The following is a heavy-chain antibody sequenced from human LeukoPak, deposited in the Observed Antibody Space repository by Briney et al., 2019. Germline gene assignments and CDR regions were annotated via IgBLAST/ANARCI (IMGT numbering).Heavy chain of an antibody. CDR2: IYSGGST. CDR3: ARGTLLWFGEPYFDY. D-gene: IGHD3-10*01. CDR1: GFTVSSNY. J-gene: IGHJ4*02. V-gene: IGHV3-53*05. Sequence: PGGSLRLSCAASGFTVSSNYMSWVRQAPGKGLEWVSVIYSGGSTYYADSVKGRFTISRDNSKNTLYLQMNSLRAEDTAVYYCARGTLLWFGEPYFDYWGQGTLVTVSS.